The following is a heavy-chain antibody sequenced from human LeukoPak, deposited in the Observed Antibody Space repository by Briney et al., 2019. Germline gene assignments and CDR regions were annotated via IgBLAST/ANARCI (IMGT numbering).Heavy chain of an antibody. CDR2: INQDGSEK. D-gene: IGHD3-16*01. V-gene: IGHV3-7*01. J-gene: IGHJ4*02. CDR3: AERGH. Sequence: GGSLRLSCSASGFTFSDYDMNWVRQAPGRGLEWVANINQDGSEKYYSDSVKGRFTISRDNAKNLLYLQMSSLRAEDTAVYYCAERGHWGQGTLVTVSS. CDR1: GFTFSDYD.